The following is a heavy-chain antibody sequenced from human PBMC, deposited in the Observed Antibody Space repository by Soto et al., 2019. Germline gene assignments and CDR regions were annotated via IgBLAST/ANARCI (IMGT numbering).Heavy chain of an antibody. Sequence: SETLSLTCTVSGGSVRDGSYYWAWLRQPPGKGLEWIGHIYHSGSTIYNPSLKSRVTISIDTSKSQFSLNLNSVTAADTAVYYCEGYNWNYYFDPWGQGTLVTVSS. CDR1: GGSVRDGSYY. CDR3: EGYNWNYYFDP. D-gene: IGHD1-7*01. CDR2: IYHSGST. J-gene: IGHJ5*02. V-gene: IGHV4-61*01.